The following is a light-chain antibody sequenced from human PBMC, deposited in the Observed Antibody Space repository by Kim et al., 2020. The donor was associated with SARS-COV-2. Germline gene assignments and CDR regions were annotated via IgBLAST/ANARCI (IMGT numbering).Light chain of an antibody. CDR3: QQRIKWPRT. CDR1: DSVSNY. J-gene: IGKJ1*01. Sequence: LAPGDRATLTCWTSDSVSNYLAWYQQKPGQAPRLLIYDASNRAPGIPARFSGSGSGSHFTLTISSLEPEDFAVYYCQQRIKWPRTFGQGTKVDIK. CDR2: DAS. V-gene: IGKV3-11*01.